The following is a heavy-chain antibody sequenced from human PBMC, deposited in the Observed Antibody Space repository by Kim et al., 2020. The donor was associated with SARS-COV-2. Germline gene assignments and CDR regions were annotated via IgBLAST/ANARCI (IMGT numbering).Heavy chain of an antibody. V-gene: IGHV3-64*02. D-gene: IGHD3-9*01. CDR2: ISSDGSST. CDR3: ASCYGILTGCNYYYYCMDV. Sequence: GGSLRLSCAASGFTFSSYAMHWVRQAPGKGLEYVSAISSDGSSTYYADSVKGRFTISRDNSKNTLYLQMGSLRAEDKAVYYCASCYGILTGCNYYYYCMDVWGQGTTVTVSS. J-gene: IGHJ6*02. CDR1: GFTFSSYA.